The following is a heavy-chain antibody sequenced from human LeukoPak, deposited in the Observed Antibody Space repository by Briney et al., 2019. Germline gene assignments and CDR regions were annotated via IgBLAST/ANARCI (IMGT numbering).Heavy chain of an antibody. CDR3: ARERSSGYYFDAFDI. V-gene: IGHV1-2*02. CDR2: INPNSGGT. D-gene: IGHD3-22*01. CDR1: GYTFTGYY. J-gene: IGHJ3*02. Sequence: GASVKVSCKASGYTFTGYYMHWVRQAPGQGLEWMGWINPNSGGTNYAQKFQGRVTMTRDTSISTAYMELSSLRSDDTAVYYCARERSSGYYFDAFDIWGQGTMVTVSS.